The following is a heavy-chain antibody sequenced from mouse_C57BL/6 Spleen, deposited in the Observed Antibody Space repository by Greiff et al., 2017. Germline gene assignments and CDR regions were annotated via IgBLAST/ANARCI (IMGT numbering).Heavy chain of an antibody. D-gene: IGHD2-4*01. CDR1: GYAFSSSW. V-gene: IGHV1-82*01. CDR3: ARSDYDGYYFDY. CDR2: IYPGDGDT. J-gene: IGHJ2*01. Sequence: VNLVESGPELVKPGASVKISCKASGYAFSSSWMNWVKQRPGKGLEWIGRIYPGDGDTNYNGKFKGKATLTADKSSSTAYMQLSSLTSEDSAVYFCARSDYDGYYFDYWGQGTTLTVSS.